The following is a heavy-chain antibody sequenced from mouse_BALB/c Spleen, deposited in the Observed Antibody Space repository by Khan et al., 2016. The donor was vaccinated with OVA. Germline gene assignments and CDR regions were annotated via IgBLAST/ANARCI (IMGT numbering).Heavy chain of an antibody. CDR1: GYSITSGYY. V-gene: IGHV3-6*02. J-gene: IGHJ2*01. CDR2: ISYDGSD. D-gene: IGHD2-3*01. Sequence: LQQSGPGLVKPSQSLSLTCSVTGYSITSGYYWNWIRQFPGNKLEWMGYISYDGSDNYNPSLKNRISIIRDTSKNQFFLKLNSVTTEDTATYYCVRGWLVKVDYWGQGTTLTVSS. CDR3: VRGWLVKVDY.